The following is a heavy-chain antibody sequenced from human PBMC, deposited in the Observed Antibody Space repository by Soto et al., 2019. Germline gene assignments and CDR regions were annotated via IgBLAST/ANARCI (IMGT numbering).Heavy chain of an antibody. CDR3: ARDKPPTDY. J-gene: IGHJ4*01. CDR1: GYTFTSYH. Sequence: QVQLVQSGAEVKKPGASVKVSCKTSGYTFTSYHISWVRQAPGQGLEWMGWISAYNTNTNYAQKFQGRVTMTTDTLTSTAHMELRTPRSDDTAGDYCARDKPPTDYRGQGTPVTVSP. CDR2: ISAYNTNT. V-gene: IGHV1-18*01.